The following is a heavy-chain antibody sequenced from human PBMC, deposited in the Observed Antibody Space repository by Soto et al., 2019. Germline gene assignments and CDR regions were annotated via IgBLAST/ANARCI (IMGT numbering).Heavy chain of an antibody. CDR3: ATDDKLLWFGEFKNYFDY. CDR2: INAGNGNT. CDR1: GYTFTSYA. D-gene: IGHD3-10*01. J-gene: IGHJ4*02. Sequence: GASVKVSCKASGYTFTSYAMHWVRQAPGQRLEWMGWINAGNGNTKYSQKFQGRVTITRDESTSTAYMELSSLRSEDTAVYYCATDDKLLWFGEFKNYFDYWGQGTLVTVSS. V-gene: IGHV1-3*01.